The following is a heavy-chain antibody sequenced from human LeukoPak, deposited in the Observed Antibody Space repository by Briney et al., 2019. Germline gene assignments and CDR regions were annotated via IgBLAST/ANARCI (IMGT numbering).Heavy chain of an antibody. V-gene: IGHV4-59*01. CDR2: IYYSGST. Sequence: TSETLSLTCTVSGGSISGYYWSWIRQPPGKGLEWIGYIYYSGSTNYNPSLKSRVTISVDTSKNQFSLKVSPVTAADTAVYYCARDRPSMGATSYDAFDIWGQGTMVTVSS. CDR1: GGSISGYY. D-gene: IGHD1-26*01. J-gene: IGHJ3*02. CDR3: ARDRPSMGATSYDAFDI.